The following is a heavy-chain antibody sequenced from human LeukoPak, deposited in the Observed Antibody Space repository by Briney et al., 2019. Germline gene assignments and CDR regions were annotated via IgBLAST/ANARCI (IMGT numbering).Heavy chain of an antibody. V-gene: IGHV3-21*01. Sequence: GGSLRLSCAASGFTFNSHSMNWVRQAPGKGLEWVSSLTSRSTYIYYADSVKGRFTISRDNAKNSLYLQMNSLRAEDTAVYYCARGKQQLGRIMVVWGKGTTVTVSS. CDR3: ARGKQQLGRIMVV. D-gene: IGHD6-13*01. J-gene: IGHJ6*04. CDR1: GFTFNSHS. CDR2: LTSRSTYI.